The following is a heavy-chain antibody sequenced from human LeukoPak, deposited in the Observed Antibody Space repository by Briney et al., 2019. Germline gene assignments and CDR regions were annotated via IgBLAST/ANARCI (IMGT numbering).Heavy chain of an antibody. CDR2: INPNSGGT. J-gene: IGHJ4*02. D-gene: IGHD5-18*01. CDR1: GYTFTSYG. V-gene: IGHV1-2*02. CDR3: ARGVTRGYSYGNFDY. Sequence: ASVKVSCKASGYTFTSYGISWVRQAPGQGLEWMGWINPNSGGTNYAQKFQGRVTMTRDTSISTAYMELSRLRSDDTAVYYCARGVTRGYSYGNFDYWGQGTLVTVSS.